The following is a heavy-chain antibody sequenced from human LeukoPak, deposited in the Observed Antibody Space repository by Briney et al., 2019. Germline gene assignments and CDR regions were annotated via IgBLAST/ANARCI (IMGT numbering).Heavy chain of an antibody. CDR2: VYSSVST. V-gene: IGHV4-59*01. CDR3: ARGSYGDPIDN. Sequence: SETLSFTCTVSGGSLSRYYWFWIRQSPGKGPEWIGYVYSSVSTNYNPSLRSRVTISIDTSENQFSLKLTSMTAADTAVYYCARGSYGDPIDNWGQGILVTVSS. D-gene: IGHD7-27*01. CDR1: GGSLSRYY. J-gene: IGHJ4*02.